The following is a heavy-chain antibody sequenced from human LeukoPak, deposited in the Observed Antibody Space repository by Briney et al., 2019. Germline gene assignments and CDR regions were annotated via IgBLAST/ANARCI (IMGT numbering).Heavy chain of an antibody. CDR1: GYTLTELS. D-gene: IGHD1-26*01. V-gene: IGHV1-24*01. Sequence: ASVKVSCKVSGYTLTELSMHWVRQAPGKGLEWMGGFDPEDGETIYAQKFQGRVTMTEDTSTDTAYMELSSLRCQDTDVYYCATELGGVGVVPFDYWGQGTLVTVSS. CDR2: FDPEDGET. J-gene: IGHJ4*02. CDR3: ATELGGVGVVPFDY.